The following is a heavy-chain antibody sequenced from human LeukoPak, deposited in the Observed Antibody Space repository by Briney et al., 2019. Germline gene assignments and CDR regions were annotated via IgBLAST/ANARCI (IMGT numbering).Heavy chain of an antibody. CDR2: IHYSGKA. Sequence: SETLSLTCTASGGSISGYYWTWIRQPPGKGLEWIGQIHYSGKADYNPSLRSRITISVDTSKNQMSLKLSSVTVADTAVYYCARFGVYYDMGVWGQGTTVTVS. J-gene: IGHJ6*02. CDR3: ARFGVYYDMGV. CDR1: GGSISGYY. D-gene: IGHD3-16*01. V-gene: IGHV4-59*01.